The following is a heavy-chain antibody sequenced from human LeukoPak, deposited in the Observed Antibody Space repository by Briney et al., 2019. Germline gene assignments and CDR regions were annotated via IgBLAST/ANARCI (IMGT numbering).Heavy chain of an antibody. CDR2: IYSGGST. CDR3: ARNTAGIDY. CDR1: GFTFSSYW. Sequence: GGSLRLSCAASGFTFSSYWMSWVRQAPGKGLEWVSVIYSGGSTYYADSVKGRFTISRDNSKNTLYLQMNSLRAEDTAVYYCARNTAGIDYWGQGTLVTVSS. J-gene: IGHJ4*02. D-gene: IGHD5-18*01. V-gene: IGHV3-53*01.